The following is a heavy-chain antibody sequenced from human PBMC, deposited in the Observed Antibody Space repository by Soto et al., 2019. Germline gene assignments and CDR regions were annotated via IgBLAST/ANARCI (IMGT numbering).Heavy chain of an antibody. V-gene: IGHV4-34*01. CDR1: GGYFTGYY. Sequence: SETLSLTCAVYGGYFTGYYWTWIRQAKGKGLEWSGEINHSGSPNYNPSLKSRDNIAVDTSKHQFSLKLSSLTAADTAVHYCASITIFGVVTTIDPWGEGTLVTVSS. D-gene: IGHD3-3*01. J-gene: IGHJ5*02. CDR3: ASITIFGVVTTIDP. CDR2: INHSGSP.